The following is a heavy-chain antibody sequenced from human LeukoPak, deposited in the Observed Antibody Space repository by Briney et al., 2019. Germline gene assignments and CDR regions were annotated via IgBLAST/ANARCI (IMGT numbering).Heavy chain of an antibody. D-gene: IGHD4-23*01. CDR2: INHSGST. J-gene: IGHJ4*02. Sequence: PSETLPLTCAVYGGSFSGYYWSWIRQPPGKGLEWIGEINHSGSTNYNPSLKSRVTISVDTSKNQFSLKLSSVTAADTAVYYCARATQGLRWYRYFDYWGQGTLVTVSS. CDR3: ARATQGLRWYRYFDY. CDR1: GGSFSGYY. V-gene: IGHV4-34*01.